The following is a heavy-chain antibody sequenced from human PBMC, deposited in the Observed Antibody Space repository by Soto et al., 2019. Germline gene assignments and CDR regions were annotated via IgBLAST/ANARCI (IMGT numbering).Heavy chain of an antibody. Sequence: SETLSLTCTVSGGSISGYYWSWIRQPPGKGLEWIGEINHSGSTNYNPSLKSRVTISVDTSKNQFSLKLSSVTAADTAVYYCARKGYYYGSGSYYNGYGMDVWGQGTTVTVSS. V-gene: IGHV4-34*01. CDR1: GGSISGYY. J-gene: IGHJ6*02. D-gene: IGHD3-10*01. CDR3: ARKGYYYGSGSYYNGYGMDV. CDR2: INHSGST.